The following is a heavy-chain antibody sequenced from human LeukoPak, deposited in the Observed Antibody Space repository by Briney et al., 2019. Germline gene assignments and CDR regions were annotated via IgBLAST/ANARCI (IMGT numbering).Heavy chain of an antibody. CDR1: GGTFSSYA. CDR3: TKETSLKFFEH. J-gene: IGHJ4*02. Sequence: ASVKVSCKASGGTFSSYAISWVRQAPGQGLEWMGWMNPNSGRTGYAQNFQGRITITRNTSISTAYMELSSLRSEDTAVYYCTKETSLKFFEHWGPGTLVNGPS. V-gene: IGHV1-8*03. CDR2: MNPNSGRT.